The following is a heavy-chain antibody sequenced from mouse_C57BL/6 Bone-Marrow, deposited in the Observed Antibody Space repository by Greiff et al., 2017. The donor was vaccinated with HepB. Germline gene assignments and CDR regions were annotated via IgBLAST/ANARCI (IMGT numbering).Heavy chain of an antibody. J-gene: IGHJ2*01. CDR1: GYTFTDYY. CDR3: ARKCTRDYYEYDGYFDY. CDR2: INPNNGGT. V-gene: IGHV1-26*01. D-gene: IGHD2-4*01. Sequence: VQLQQSGPELVKPGASVKISCKASGYTFTDYYMNWVKQSHGKSLEWIGDINPNNGGTSYNQKFKGKATLTVDKSSSTAYMELRSLTSAASAVYYCARKCTRDYYEYDGYFDYWGQGTTLTVSS.